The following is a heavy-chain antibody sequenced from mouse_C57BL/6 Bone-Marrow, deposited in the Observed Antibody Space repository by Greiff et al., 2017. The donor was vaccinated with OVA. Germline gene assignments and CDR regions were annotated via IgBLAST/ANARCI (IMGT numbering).Heavy chain of an antibody. CDR3: ASGDWDVFAY. V-gene: IGHV15-2*01. D-gene: IGHD4-1*01. CDR2: ILPSIGRT. Sequence: VKLQQSGSELRSPGSSVKLSCKDFDSEVFPIAYMSWVRQKPGHGFEWIGGILPSIGRTIYGEKFEDKATLDADTLSNTAYLELNSLTSEDSAIYYCASGDWDVFAYWGQGTLVTVSA. CDR1: DSEVFPIAY. J-gene: IGHJ3*01.